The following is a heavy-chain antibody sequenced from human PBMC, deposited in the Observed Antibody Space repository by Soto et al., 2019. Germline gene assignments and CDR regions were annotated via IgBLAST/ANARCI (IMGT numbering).Heavy chain of an antibody. J-gene: IGHJ6*02. Sequence: QVQLVQSGAEVKKPGASVKVSCKASGYTFTSYGISWVRQAPGRGLEWMGWISVYNGNTNYAQKLQGRVTMTTDTSTSTAYMELRSLRSDDTAVYYYARDCALGESYYYYGIDVWGQGTTVTVSS. V-gene: IGHV1-18*01. CDR3: ARDCALGESYYYYGIDV. CDR2: ISVYNGNT. CDR1: GYTFTSYG. D-gene: IGHD3-16*01.